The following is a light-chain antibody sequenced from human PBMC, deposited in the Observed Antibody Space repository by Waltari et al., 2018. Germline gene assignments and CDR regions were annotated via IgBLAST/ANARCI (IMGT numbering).Light chain of an antibody. V-gene: IGLV8-61*01. CDR1: SGSVSSTSY. Sequence: QTVVTQEPSLSVSPGGTVTLTCALSSGSVSSTSYPTWYQQTPGQPPRTLVDKGISRSSGVPDRCSGSILGNTAALTITGAQEDDESDYYCSMYMGSGVWVFGGGTKLTVL. J-gene: IGLJ3*02. CDR2: KGI. CDR3: SMYMGSGVWV.